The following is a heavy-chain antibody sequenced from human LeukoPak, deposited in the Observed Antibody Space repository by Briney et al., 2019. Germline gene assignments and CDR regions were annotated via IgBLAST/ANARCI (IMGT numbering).Heavy chain of an antibody. J-gene: IGHJ4*02. CDR1: GFTFSIYS. Sequence: GGSLRLSCAASGFTFSIYSMNWVRQAPGKGLEWVSSISSSSYIYYAHSVKGRSTISRDNAKSSLYLQMNSLRAEDTAVYYCARAFSSGYDLLGTVVDYWGQGTLVTVSS. D-gene: IGHD5-12*01. CDR2: ISSSSYI. CDR3: ARAFSSGYDLLGTVVDY. V-gene: IGHV3-21*01.